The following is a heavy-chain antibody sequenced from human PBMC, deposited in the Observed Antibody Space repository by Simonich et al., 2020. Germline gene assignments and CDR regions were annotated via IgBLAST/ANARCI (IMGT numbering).Heavy chain of an antibody. Sequence: GGGVVQPGRSLRLSFAASGFTFSSYALHWVRQAPGKGLEWGAVISNEGSNKYYADSVKGRFTISRDNSKNTLYLQMNSLRAEDTAVYYCARDLGSSYYFDYWGQGTLVTVSS. D-gene: IGHD6-6*01. CDR3: ARDLGSSYYFDY. CDR1: GFTFSSYA. V-gene: IGHV3-30*07. J-gene: IGHJ4*02. CDR2: ISNEGSNK.